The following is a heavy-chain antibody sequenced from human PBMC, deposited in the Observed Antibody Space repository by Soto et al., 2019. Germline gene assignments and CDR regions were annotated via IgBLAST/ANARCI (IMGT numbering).Heavy chain of an antibody. CDR3: AKDLFTTRITIFPQDQYFQH. CDR2: ISGSGRST. Sequence: GSLSLSCAASGFTFSSYGMHWFRQAPWKWLEWVSSISGSGRSTYYADSVKGRFTISRDNSKNTLYLQMNSLRAEDTAVYYCAKDLFTTRITIFPQDQYFQHWGQGTLVTVSS. V-gene: IGHV3-23*01. J-gene: IGHJ1*01. CDR1: GFTFSSYG. D-gene: IGHD3-3*01.